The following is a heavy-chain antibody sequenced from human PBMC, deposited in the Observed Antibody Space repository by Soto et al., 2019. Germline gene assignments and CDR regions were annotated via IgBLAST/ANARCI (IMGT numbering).Heavy chain of an antibody. Sequence: SETLSLTCAVSGGSISSGGYSWSWIRQPPGKGLEWIGYIYHSGSTYYNPSLKSRVTISVDRSKNQFSLKLSSVTAADTAVYYCARTFTVIPEVWFDPWGQGTLVTVSS. CDR1: GGSISSGGYS. D-gene: IGHD4-4*01. J-gene: IGHJ5*02. V-gene: IGHV4-30-2*01. CDR2: IYHSGST. CDR3: ARTFTVIPEVWFDP.